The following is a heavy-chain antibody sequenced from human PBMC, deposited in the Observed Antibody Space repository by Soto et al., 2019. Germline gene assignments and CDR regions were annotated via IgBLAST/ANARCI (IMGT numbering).Heavy chain of an antibody. J-gene: IGHJ4*02. V-gene: IGHV3-53*01. Sequence: GGSLRLSCEASGFTVSRKYMNWVRQAPGKGLEWVSVIYKNGDTFYADSVKGRFTISRDNFKNTLYLQMNSLRAEDTAVYFCARDLDHCGGDCYSFDYWGQGILVTVSS. CDR3: ARDLDHCGGDCYSFDY. D-gene: IGHD2-21*02. CDR1: GFTVSRKY. CDR2: IYKNGDT.